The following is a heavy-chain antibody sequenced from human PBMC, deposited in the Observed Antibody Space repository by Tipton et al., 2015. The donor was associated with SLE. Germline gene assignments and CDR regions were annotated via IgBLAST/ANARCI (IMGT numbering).Heavy chain of an antibody. CDR1: GGSFSGYY. D-gene: IGHD1-14*01. Sequence: TLSLTCAVYGGSFSGYYWSWIRQPPGKGLEWIGEINHSGFTNYKPSLKSRVTMAADTSKNQLSLKLSSVTAADTAVYYCAAQSGNVPFDYWGQGTLVTVSS. V-gene: IGHV4-34*01. CDR2: INHSGFT. J-gene: IGHJ4*02. CDR3: AAQSGNVPFDY.